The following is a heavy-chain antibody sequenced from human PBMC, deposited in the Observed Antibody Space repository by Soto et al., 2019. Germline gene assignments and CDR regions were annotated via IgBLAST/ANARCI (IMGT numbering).Heavy chain of an antibody. CDR1: GFTFSSYA. CDR2: ISYDGSNK. Sequence: ESGGGVVQPGRSLRLSCAASGFTFSSYAMHWVRQAPGKGLEWVAVISYDGSNKYYADSVKGRFTISRDNSKNTLYLQMNSLRAEDTAVYYCARTAYCSGGSCYLYGMDVWGQGTTVTVSS. J-gene: IGHJ6*02. CDR3: ARTAYCSGGSCYLYGMDV. V-gene: IGHV3-30-3*01. D-gene: IGHD2-15*01.